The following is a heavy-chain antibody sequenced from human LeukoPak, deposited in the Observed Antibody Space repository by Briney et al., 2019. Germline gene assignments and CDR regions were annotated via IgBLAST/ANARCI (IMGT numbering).Heavy chain of an antibody. CDR2: ISSSGGTI. D-gene: IGHD1-20*01. J-gene: IGHJ6*03. CDR1: GFTFSSYE. Sequence: PGGSLRLSCAASGFTFSSYEMNWVRQAPGKGLEWVSYISSSGGTIYYADSVKGRFTISRDNAKNSLYLQMNSLRAEDTALYYCARERYNWNYYMDVWGKGTTVTVSS. CDR3: ARERYNWNYYMDV. V-gene: IGHV3-48*03.